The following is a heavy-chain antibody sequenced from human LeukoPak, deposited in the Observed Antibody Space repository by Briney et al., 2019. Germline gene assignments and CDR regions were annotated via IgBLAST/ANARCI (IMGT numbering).Heavy chain of an antibody. D-gene: IGHD4-23*01. V-gene: IGHV3-21*06. CDR1: GFTFSYYS. Sequence: GGSLRLSCAASGFTFSYYSMNWVRQAPGKGLEWVSSISENGAHTFYADSVKGRFIVSRDNAQNSLYLEMNSLRLEDTAVYYCAKDMTTVVTPYYYYYMDVWGKGTPVTVSS. CDR3: AKDMTTVVTPYYYYYMDV. CDR2: ISENGAHT. J-gene: IGHJ6*03.